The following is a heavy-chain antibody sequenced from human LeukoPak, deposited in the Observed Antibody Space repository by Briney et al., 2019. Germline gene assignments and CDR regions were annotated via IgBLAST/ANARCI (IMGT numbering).Heavy chain of an antibody. D-gene: IGHD6-19*01. J-gene: IGHJ4*02. CDR1: GGTFSSYA. CDR2: MNPNNGDT. CDR3: ARGRIRYDDYSSGWFVFFEF. V-gene: IGHV1-8*02. Sequence: ASVKVSCKASGGTFSSYAINWVRLAPGQGLEWMGWMNPNNGDTGYAQNFQGRVTMTRDTSMNTAYMELSSLRSEDTALYYCARGRIRYDDYSSGWFVFFEFWGQGSLVTVSS.